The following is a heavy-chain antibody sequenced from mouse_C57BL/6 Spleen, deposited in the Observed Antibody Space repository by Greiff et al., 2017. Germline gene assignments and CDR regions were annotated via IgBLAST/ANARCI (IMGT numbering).Heavy chain of an antibody. CDR1: GYTFTSYW. CDR2: IDPSDSET. J-gene: IGHJ2*01. D-gene: IGHD1-1*01. V-gene: IGHV1-52*01. Sequence: QVQLQQPGAELVRPGSSVKLSCKASGYTFTSYWMHWVKQRPIQGLEWIGNIDPSDSETHYNQKFKDKATLTVDKSSSTAYMQLSSLTSEDSAVYDCARECGSSPFDYWGQGTTLTVSS. CDR3: ARECGSSPFDY.